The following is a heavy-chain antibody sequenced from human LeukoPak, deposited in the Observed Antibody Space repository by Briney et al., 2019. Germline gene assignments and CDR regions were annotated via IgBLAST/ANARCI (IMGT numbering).Heavy chain of an antibody. CDR3: ARTAGYSYGIDY. J-gene: IGHJ4*02. CDR2: IYYSGST. V-gene: IGHV4-39*01. D-gene: IGHD5-18*01. Sequence: WIRQPPGKGLEWIGSIYYSGSTYYNPSLKSRVTISVDTSKNQFSLKLSSVTAADTAVYYCARTAGYSYGIDYWGQGTLVTVSS.